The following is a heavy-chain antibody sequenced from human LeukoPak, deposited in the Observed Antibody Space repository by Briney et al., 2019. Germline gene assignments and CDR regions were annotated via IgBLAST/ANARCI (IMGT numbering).Heavy chain of an antibody. Sequence: ASVKVSCKASGYTFTSYDINWVRQAAGQGLEWMGWMNPNSGNTGYAQKFQGRVTMTRNTSISTAYMELSSLRSEDTAVYYCAGMGSIYSSSSADYWGQGTLVTVSS. CDR3: AGMGSIYSSSSADY. V-gene: IGHV1-8*01. CDR2: MNPNSGNT. D-gene: IGHD6-6*01. CDR1: GYTFTSYD. J-gene: IGHJ4*02.